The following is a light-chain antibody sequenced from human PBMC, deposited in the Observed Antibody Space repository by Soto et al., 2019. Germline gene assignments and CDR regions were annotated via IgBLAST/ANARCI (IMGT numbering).Light chain of an antibody. CDR1: SSNIGAGYD. Sequence: QSVLTQPPSVSGAPGQRVTISCTGTSSNIGAGYDVNWYQHLPGAAPKLLIYTNGNRPSGVPDRFSGSKSGTSASLAITELQAEDEADYYCQSYDSGLSGSVFGGGTKLTVL. CDR2: TNG. CDR3: QSYDSGLSGSV. J-gene: IGLJ3*02. V-gene: IGLV1-40*01.